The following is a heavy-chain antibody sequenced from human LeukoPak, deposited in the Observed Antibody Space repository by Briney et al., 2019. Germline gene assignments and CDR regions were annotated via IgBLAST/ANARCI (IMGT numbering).Heavy chain of an antibody. D-gene: IGHD5-12*01. CDR3: AREPDIVATFGY. CDR2: ISGSGGST. Sequence: GGSLRLSRAASGFTFSSYAMSWVRQAPGKGLEWVSGISGSGGSTYYADSVKGRFTISRDNAKNSLYLQMNSLRAEDTAVYYCAREPDIVATFGYWGQGTLVTVSS. V-gene: IGHV3-23*01. J-gene: IGHJ4*02. CDR1: GFTFSSYA.